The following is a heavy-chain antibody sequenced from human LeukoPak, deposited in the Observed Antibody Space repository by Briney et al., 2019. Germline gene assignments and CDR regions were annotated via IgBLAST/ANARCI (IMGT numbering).Heavy chain of an antibody. CDR1: GFTFSSYE. V-gene: IGHV3-48*03. D-gene: IGHD3-10*01. Sequence: GGSLRLSCAASGFTFSSYEMNWVRQAPGKGLEWVSYISSSGSTIYYADSVKGRFTISRDNAKNSLYLQMNSLRAEDTAVYYCARELLYYYGSGSLGGIDYWGQGTLVTVSS. CDR2: ISSSGSTI. J-gene: IGHJ4*02. CDR3: ARELLYYYGSGSLGGIDY.